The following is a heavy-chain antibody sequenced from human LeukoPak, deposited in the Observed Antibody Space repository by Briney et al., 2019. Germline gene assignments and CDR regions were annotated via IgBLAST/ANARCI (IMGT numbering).Heavy chain of an antibody. CDR1: GYTFTSYG. Sequence: ASVKVSCKASGYTFTSYGISWVRQAPGQGLEWMGWISAYNGNTNYAQKLQGRVTMSTDTSTSTAYMELSSLRSEDTAVYYCARAGLNWNYEDYWGQGTLATVSS. CDR2: ISAYNGNT. D-gene: IGHD1-7*01. CDR3: ARAGLNWNYEDY. J-gene: IGHJ4*02. V-gene: IGHV1-18*01.